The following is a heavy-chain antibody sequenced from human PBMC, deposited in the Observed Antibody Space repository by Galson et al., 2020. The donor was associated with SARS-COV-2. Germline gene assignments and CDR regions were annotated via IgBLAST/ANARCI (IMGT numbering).Heavy chain of an antibody. D-gene: IGHD5-18*01. J-gene: IGHJ6*02. CDR3: ARESWGQLWPTDEYYYYYGMDV. CDR2: IWYDGSNK. Sequence: GESLKISCAASGFTFSSYGMHWVRQAPGKGLEWVAVIWYDGSNKYYADSVKGRFTISRDNSKNTLYLQMNSLRAEDTAVYYCARESWGQLWPTDEYYYYYGMDVWGQGTTVTVSS. CDR1: GFTFSSYG. V-gene: IGHV3-33*01.